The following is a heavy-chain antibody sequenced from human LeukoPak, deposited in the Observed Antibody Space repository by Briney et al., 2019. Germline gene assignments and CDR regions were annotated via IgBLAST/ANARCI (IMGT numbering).Heavy chain of an antibody. CDR3: ARSNSTNCYTD. Sequence: KPGGSLRLFCAASGFTFSDYYLSWIRQAPGKGLEWVSYISSSGSTINYADSVKGRFTISRDNAKNSLYLQMNSLRAEDTAVYYCARSNSTNCYTDWGQGTLVTVSS. J-gene: IGHJ4*02. CDR1: GFTFSDYY. CDR2: ISSSGSTI. D-gene: IGHD2-2*02. V-gene: IGHV3-11*01.